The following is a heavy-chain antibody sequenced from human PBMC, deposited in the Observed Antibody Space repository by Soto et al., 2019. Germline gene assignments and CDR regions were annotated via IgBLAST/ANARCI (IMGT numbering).Heavy chain of an antibody. V-gene: IGHV2-5*02. CDR2: IYWDDDK. Sequence: SGPTLVNPTQTLTLTCTFSGFSLSTSGVGVGWIRQPPGKALEWLALIYWDDDKRHSPSLKSRLTITKDTSKSQVVLTMTNMDPVDTATYYCAHRDVGAAAGVYNWFDPWGQGTLVTVSS. D-gene: IGHD6-13*01. CDR3: AHRDVGAAAGVYNWFDP. J-gene: IGHJ5*02. CDR1: GFSLSTSGVG.